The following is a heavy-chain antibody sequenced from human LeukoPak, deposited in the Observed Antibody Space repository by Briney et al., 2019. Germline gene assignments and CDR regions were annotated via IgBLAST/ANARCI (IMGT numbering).Heavy chain of an antibody. Sequence: GGSLRLSCAASGFTFSSYAMSWVRQAPGKGLEWVSAISGGGGSTYYADSVRGRFTISRDNSKNTLYLQMNSLRAEDTAVYYCAKEGFRYHYYMDVWGKGTTVTVSS. V-gene: IGHV3-23*01. J-gene: IGHJ6*03. CDR3: AKEGFRYHYYMDV. CDR2: ISGGGGST. CDR1: GFTFSSYA. D-gene: IGHD1-14*01.